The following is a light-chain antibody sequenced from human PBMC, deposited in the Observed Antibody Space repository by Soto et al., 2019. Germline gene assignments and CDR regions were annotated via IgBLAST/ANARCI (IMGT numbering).Light chain of an antibody. CDR2: GAS. CDR1: QSVSSSY. V-gene: IGKV3-20*01. CDR3: QQYGSSPCT. J-gene: IGKJ1*01. Sequence: EIVLTQSPGTLSLSPGERATLSCRASQSVSSSYLAWYQQKPGQAPRLLIYGASSRATGIPDRFSGSGSGTDFTLTLSRLDPEDFSVYYCQQYGSSPCTFGQGSKVEIK.